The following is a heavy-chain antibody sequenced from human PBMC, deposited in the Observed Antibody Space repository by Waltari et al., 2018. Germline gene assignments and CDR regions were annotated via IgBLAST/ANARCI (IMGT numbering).Heavy chain of an antibody. D-gene: IGHD2-21*01. Sequence: QVQLVQSGAEVKKPGASVKISCKTSEYTFASSYVHLVRQAPGQVLEWMEISNPSGGSTIYAQRCQGRVTMTRETSTSTVYMELSSLKSEDTAVYYCATDTGALWMDVWGQGTTVTVSS. CDR3: ATDTGALWMDV. V-gene: IGHV1-46*01. J-gene: IGHJ6*02. CDR2: SNPSGGST. CDR1: EYTFASSY.